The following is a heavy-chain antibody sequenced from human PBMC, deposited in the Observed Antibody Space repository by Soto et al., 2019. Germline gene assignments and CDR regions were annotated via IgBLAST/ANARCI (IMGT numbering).Heavy chain of an antibody. V-gene: IGHV3-74*01. D-gene: IGHD2-15*01. J-gene: IGHJ4*02. CDR2: INSGGSST. CDR1: GFTFSSYW. CDR3: VRTSLVVAAATREDY. Sequence: EVQLVESGGGLVQPGGSLRLSCAASGFTFSSYWMHWVRQAPGKGLVWVSRINSGGSSTSYADSVKGRFTISRDNAKNTLYLQMNRLRAEDTAVYYCVRTSLVVAAATREDYWGQGTLVTVSS.